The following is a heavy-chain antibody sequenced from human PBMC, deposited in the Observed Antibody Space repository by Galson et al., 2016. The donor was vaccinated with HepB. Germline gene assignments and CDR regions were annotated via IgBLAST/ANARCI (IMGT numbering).Heavy chain of an antibody. CDR3: ARGREKGIAAAIDS. CDR2: ISFDGSNK. V-gene: IGHV3-30-3*01. CDR1: GVTFNSYP. D-gene: IGHD6-13*01. J-gene: IGHJ4*02. Sequence: SLRLSCAASGVTFNSYPMHWVRQAPGKGLEWVSVISFDGSNKYYTDSVKGRFTIARDDSKDTLYLQMNSLGTEDTAIYYCARGREKGIAAAIDSWGPGTLVTVSP.